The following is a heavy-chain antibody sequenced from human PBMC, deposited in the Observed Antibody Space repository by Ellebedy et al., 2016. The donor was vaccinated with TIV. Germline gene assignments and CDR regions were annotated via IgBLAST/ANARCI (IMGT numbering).Heavy chain of an antibody. V-gene: IGHV3-72*01. CDR1: GFTFSAYY. CDR3: ARTVGAATPFDY. Sequence: GESLKISCEASGFTFSAYYMDWVRQAPGKGLEWVGRIKTRGESYTTKYAASVKGRFTISRDDSKNSLFLQINSLKTEETAVYYCARTVGAATPFDYWGQGTLVTVSS. D-gene: IGHD2-15*01. CDR2: IKTRGESYTT. J-gene: IGHJ4*02.